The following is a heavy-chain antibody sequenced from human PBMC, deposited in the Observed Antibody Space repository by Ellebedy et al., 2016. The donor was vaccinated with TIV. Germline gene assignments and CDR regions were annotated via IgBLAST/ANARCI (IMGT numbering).Heavy chain of an antibody. V-gene: IGHV2-70*11. D-gene: IGHD3-22*01. J-gene: IGHJ4*02. Sequence: SGPTLVKPTQTLTLTCTFSGFSLSTSEVGVGWIRQPPGKALEWLARIDWDDDKYYSTSLKTRLTISKDTSKNQVVLTMTNMDPVDTGTYYCAPTMPKTVPSDHYDSRGYYSFDYWGQGTLVTVSS. CDR1: GFSLSTSEVG. CDR3: APTMPKTVPSDHYDSRGYYSFDY. CDR2: IDWDDDK.